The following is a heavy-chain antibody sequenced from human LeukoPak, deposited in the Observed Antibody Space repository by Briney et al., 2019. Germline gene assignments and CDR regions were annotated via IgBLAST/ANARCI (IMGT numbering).Heavy chain of an antibody. CDR3: ARTTGSFYFYYYMDV. CDR2: IRHDGSYK. CDR1: GFTFTKYG. D-gene: IGHD1-26*01. Sequence: GGSLRLSCAASGFTFTKYGMDWVRQAPGKGLEWVAFIRHDGSYKYYADSVKGRFTISRDNSKNTLWLQMNSLRPEDTAVYYCARTTGSFYFYYYMDVWGKGTTVTVSS. J-gene: IGHJ6*03. V-gene: IGHV3-30*02.